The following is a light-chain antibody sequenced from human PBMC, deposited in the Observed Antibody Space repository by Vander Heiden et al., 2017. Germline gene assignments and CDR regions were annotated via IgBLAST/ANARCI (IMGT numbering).Light chain of an antibody. V-gene: IGLV1-44*01. Sequence: SVLLQPPPASGPPGQRVILSFSGSRSNTEPNSVNWYQQLPGTAPRLLIYTNSQRPSGVPARFSGSKSGTSASLTLRGLQSEDEADYYCAVWDDSLNGWVFGGGTKLTVL. CDR2: TNS. CDR1: RSNTEPNS. CDR3: AVWDDSLNGWV. J-gene: IGLJ3*02.